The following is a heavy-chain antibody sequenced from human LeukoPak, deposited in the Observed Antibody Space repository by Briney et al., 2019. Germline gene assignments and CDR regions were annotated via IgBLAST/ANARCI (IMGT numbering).Heavy chain of an antibody. CDR1: GFNFPDYA. CDR3: AKEIPSAGYNWFDP. J-gene: IGHJ5*02. CDR2: ISWNSGSI. Sequence: GGSLRLSCAASGFNFPDYAMHWVRQAPGKGLEWVLGISWNSGSIGYADSVKGRFTISRDNAKNSLYLQMNSLRAEDTALYYCAKEIPSAGYNWFDPWGQGTLVTVSS. D-gene: IGHD2-21*01. V-gene: IGHV3-9*01.